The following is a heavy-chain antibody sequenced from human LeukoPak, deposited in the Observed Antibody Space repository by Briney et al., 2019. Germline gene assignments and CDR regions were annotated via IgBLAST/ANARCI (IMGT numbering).Heavy chain of an antibody. CDR2: IKPNGGGA. Sequence: ASVKVSCKASGYTFTAYYMHWVRQAPRHGLEWMGWIKPNGGGANFAQKFQGRVTMTRDTSISTAYMELSRLRSDDTAVYYCARDPDYGSGSYHFYYFDHWGQGTLVTVSS. V-gene: IGHV1-2*02. CDR3: ARDPDYGSGSYHFYYFDH. CDR1: GYTFTAYY. J-gene: IGHJ4*02. D-gene: IGHD3-10*01.